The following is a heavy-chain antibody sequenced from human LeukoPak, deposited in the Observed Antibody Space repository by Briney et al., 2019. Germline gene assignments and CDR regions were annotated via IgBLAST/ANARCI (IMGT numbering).Heavy chain of an antibody. Sequence: PGRPLRLSCAASGFTFSSHGMHWVRQAPGKGLEWVAVIWYDGSDEYYADSVKGRFTISRDNSKNTLYLQMNSLRAEDTAVYYCARDWENGMDVWGKGTTVTVSS. CDR2: IWYDGSDE. CDR1: GFTFSSHG. V-gene: IGHV3-33*01. CDR3: ARDWENGMDV. J-gene: IGHJ6*04. D-gene: IGHD1-26*01.